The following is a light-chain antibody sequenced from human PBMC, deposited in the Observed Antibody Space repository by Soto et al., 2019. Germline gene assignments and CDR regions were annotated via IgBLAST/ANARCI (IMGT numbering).Light chain of an antibody. CDR3: QQYHDWPPLT. CDR2: GAS. CDR1: QSVTSN. J-gene: IGKJ4*01. Sequence: EIVMTQSPATLSVSPGERATLSCRASQSVTSNLAWYQQKPGQAPRLLIYGASTRATGIPARFSGSGSGTEFTLTISSLQSEDFAVYYCQQYHDWPPLTFGGGTKMEIK. V-gene: IGKV3-15*01.